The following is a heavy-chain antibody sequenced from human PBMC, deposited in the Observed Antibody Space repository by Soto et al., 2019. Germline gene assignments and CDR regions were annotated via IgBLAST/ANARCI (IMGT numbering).Heavy chain of an antibody. J-gene: IGHJ4*02. V-gene: IGHV4-34*01. D-gene: IGHD6-13*01. Sequence: PSETLSLTCAVSGGSFSGYYWSWIRQPPGKGLEWIGEINHSGVTNYKPSLKRRVTISVDTSKNQFSLQLKSVTAADTAVYYCARCIAAAGPIDYWGQGTLVTVS. CDR1: GGSFSGYY. CDR2: INHSGVT. CDR3: ARCIAAAGPIDY.